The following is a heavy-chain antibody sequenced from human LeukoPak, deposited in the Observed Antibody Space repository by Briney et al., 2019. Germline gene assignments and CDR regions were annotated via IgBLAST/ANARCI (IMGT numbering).Heavy chain of an antibody. D-gene: IGHD2-21*02. CDR2: MKEEGSEK. V-gene: IGHV3-7*05. CDR1: GFTFSRYW. Sequence: PGGSLRLSCAASGFTFSRYWMTWVRQAPGKGLEWVANMKEEGSEKYYVDSVKGRFTISRDNAKNSLFLQMNSLRAENTAVYYCARATMTDILLDYWGQGTLVTVSS. CDR3: ARATMTDILLDY. J-gene: IGHJ4*02.